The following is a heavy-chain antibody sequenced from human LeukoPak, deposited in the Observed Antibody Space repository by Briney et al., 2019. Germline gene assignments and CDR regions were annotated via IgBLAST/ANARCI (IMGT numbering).Heavy chain of an antibody. CDR1: GISLSNYA. Sequence: GGSLRLSCVVSGISLSNYAMAWVRQAPGKGLEWVSYISERGGSTTYADSVKGRFAISRDTSLNTLYLQMNNLRAEDTAVYFCAKRGVVIRGLLVIGYHQEAYHYDFWGQGVLVTVSS. CDR3: AKRGVVIRGLLVIGYHQEAYHYDF. J-gene: IGHJ4*02. D-gene: IGHD3-10*01. CDR2: ISERGGST. V-gene: IGHV3-23*01.